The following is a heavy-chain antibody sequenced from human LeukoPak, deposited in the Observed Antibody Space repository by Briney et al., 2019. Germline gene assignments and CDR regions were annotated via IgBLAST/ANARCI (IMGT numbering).Heavy chain of an antibody. CDR2: IYYSGST. J-gene: IGHJ4*02. V-gene: IGHV4-59*08. D-gene: IGHD6-13*01. CDR3: ARSSGQLGYFDY. Sequence: PSETLSLTCTVSGXSISSYYWSWIRQPPGKGLEWIGYIYYSGSTNYNPSLKSRVTISVDTSKNQFSLKLRSVTAADTAVYYCARSSGQLGYFDYWGQGTLVTVSS. CDR1: GXSISSYY.